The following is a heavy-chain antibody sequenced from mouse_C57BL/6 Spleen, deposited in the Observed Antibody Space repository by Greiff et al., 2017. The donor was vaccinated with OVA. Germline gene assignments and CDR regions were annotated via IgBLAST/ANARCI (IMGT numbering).Heavy chain of an antibody. Sequence: VQRVESGAELVRPGASVTLSCKASGYTFTDYEMHWVKQTPVQGLEWIGGIDPETGGNAYNQKFKGKAILTADNSSSTAYMELRSLTAEDSAVYYCTIYSTYYAIDYWGQGTSVTVSS. D-gene: IGHD2-5*01. J-gene: IGHJ4*01. V-gene: IGHV1-15*01. CDR2: IDPETGGN. CDR1: GYTFTDYE. CDR3: TIYSTYYAIDY.